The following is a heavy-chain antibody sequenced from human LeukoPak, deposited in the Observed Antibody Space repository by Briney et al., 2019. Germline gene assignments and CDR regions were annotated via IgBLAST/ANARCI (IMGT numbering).Heavy chain of an antibody. CDR1: GASIDNSNYY. J-gene: IGHJ5*02. Sequence: PSETLSLXCAVSGASIDNSNYYWDWSRQPPGKDLQWIGCIDYSGITYYNPSLKSRVTISVDTSKNHFYLKLSSVTAADTAVYYCARRRYDFWTTNRRFWPFDPWGQGTLVTVSS. CDR3: ARRRYDFWTTNRRFWPFDP. CDR2: IDYSGIT. V-gene: IGHV4-39*02. D-gene: IGHD3-3*01.